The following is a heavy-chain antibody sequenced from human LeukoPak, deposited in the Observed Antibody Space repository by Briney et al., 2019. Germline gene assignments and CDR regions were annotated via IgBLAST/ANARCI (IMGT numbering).Heavy chain of an antibody. CDR3: ARDLGDTAMTLPPFDY. CDR2: IIPILGIA. CDR1: GGTFSSYA. V-gene: IGHV1-69*10. Sequence: ASVKVSCKASGGTFSSYAISWVRQAPGQGLEWMGGIIPILGIANYAQKFQGRVTITADKSTSTAYMELSSLRSEDTAVYYCARDLGDTAMTLPPFDYWGQGTLVTVSS. D-gene: IGHD5-18*01. J-gene: IGHJ4*02.